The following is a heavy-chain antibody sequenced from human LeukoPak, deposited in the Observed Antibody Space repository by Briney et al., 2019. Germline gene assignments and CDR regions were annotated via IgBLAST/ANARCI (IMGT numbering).Heavy chain of an antibody. CDR1: GFTFSSYG. D-gene: IGHD3-22*01. CDR2: IRYDGSNK. V-gene: IGHV3-33*08. Sequence: GRSLRLSCAASGFTFSSYGMHWVRQAPGKGLEWVAFIRYDGSNKYYADSVKGRFTISRDNSKNTLYLQMNSLRAEDTAVYYCARDHYYDSSGYDYGMDVWGQGTTVTVSS. CDR3: ARDHYYDSSGYDYGMDV. J-gene: IGHJ6*02.